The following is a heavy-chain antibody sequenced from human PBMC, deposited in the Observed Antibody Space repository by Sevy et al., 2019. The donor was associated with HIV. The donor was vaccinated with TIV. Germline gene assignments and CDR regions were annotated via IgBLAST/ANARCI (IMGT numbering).Heavy chain of an antibody. J-gene: IGHJ4*02. CDR3: ARENIAVAGIGYYFDH. CDR1: GFSFSNYW. Sequence: GGSLRLSCVATGFSFSNYWMHWVRQAPGKGLEWVAVIWYDGSNKEYVDSVKGRFTISRDNSKDTLYLQMNSLRAEDTAVYYCARENIAVAGIGYYFDHWGQGTLVTVSS. V-gene: IGHV3-33*08. CDR2: IWYDGSNK. D-gene: IGHD6-19*01.